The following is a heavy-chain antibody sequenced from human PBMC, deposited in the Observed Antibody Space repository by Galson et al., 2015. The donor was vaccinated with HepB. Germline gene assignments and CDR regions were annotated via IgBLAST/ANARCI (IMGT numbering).Heavy chain of an antibody. CDR2: IANDGGYT. Sequence: SLRLSCAASGVTFSADDIYWVRQAPGKGLERVSVIANDGGYTNYADSVKGRFIIFGDNSKNTVFLQMNSLRAEDTAIYYCAKYMSVTKFLSGYFDYWGQGILVTVSS. CDR1: GVTFSADD. D-gene: IGHD4-17*01. CDR3: AKYMSVTKFLSGYFDY. V-gene: IGHV3-23*01. J-gene: IGHJ4*02.